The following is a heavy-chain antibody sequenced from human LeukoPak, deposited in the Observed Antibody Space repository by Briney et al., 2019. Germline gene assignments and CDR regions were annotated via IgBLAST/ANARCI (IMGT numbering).Heavy chain of an antibody. CDR2: ISSDGANE. CDR1: GFTFSTFP. J-gene: IGHJ6*03. Sequence: PGGSLRLSCAASGFTFSTFPMHWVCQAPGKGLQWVAVISSDGANEYYADSVKGRFTISRDNSKNTLFLQMNSLTTEDTAVYYCARGAGTTVYYIDVWGNGTTVTVSS. CDR3: ARGAGTTVYYIDV. D-gene: IGHD1-7*01. V-gene: IGHV3-30*01.